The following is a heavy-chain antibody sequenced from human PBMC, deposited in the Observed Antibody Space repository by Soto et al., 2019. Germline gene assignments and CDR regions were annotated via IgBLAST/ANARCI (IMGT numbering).Heavy chain of an antibody. CDR1: GGSMSKFY. Sequence: SETLSLTCSVSGGSMSKFYWSWIRKTAGKGLEWMGRVYATGTSDYNPSLRSRIAMSVDISRKTFSLRLRSVTAADTGVYYCVRDGSKTLRDCFDPWGQGILVTVSS. V-gene: IGHV4-4*07. J-gene: IGHJ5*02. CDR3: VRDGSKTLRDCFDP. D-gene: IGHD4-17*01. CDR2: VYATGTS.